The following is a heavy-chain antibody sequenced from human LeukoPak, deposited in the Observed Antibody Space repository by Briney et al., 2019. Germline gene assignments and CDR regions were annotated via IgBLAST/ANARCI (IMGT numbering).Heavy chain of an antibody. CDR1: GYTFTGYY. CDR3: ARAGKYKSSWMVV. Sequence: ASVKVSCKASGYTFTGYYMHWVRQAPGQGLEWVGWISAYNGNTNYAQKLQGRVTLTTDTSTSTAYMDLRSLRSDDTAVYYCARAGKYKSSWMVVWGQGTTVTVSS. CDR2: ISAYNGNT. V-gene: IGHV1-18*04. D-gene: IGHD6-13*01. J-gene: IGHJ6*02.